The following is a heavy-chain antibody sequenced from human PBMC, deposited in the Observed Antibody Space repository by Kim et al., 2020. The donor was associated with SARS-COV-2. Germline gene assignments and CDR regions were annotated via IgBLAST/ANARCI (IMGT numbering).Heavy chain of an antibody. J-gene: IGHJ4*02. V-gene: IGHV3-23*01. Sequence: GGSLRLSCAASGFTFSSYAMSWVRQAPGKGLEWVSAISGSGGSTYYADSVKGRFTISRDNSKNTLYLQMNSLRAEDTAVYYCAKALAYYYDSSGYFYGLDYWGQGTLVTVSS. CDR1: GFTFSSYA. D-gene: IGHD3-22*01. CDR3: AKALAYYYDSSGYFYGLDY. CDR2: ISGSGGST.